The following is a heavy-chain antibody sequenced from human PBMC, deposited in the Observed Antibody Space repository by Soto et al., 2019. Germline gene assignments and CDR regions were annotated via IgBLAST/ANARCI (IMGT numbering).Heavy chain of an antibody. V-gene: IGHV4-34*01. CDR1: GGSSSGYY. Sequence: SETLSLTCAVYGGSSSGYYWSWIRQPPGEGLEWIGEINHSGSTNYNPSLKSRVTISVDTSKNQFSLKLSSVTAADTAVYYCARGMGSKGGSIAARSAYYYGMDVWGQGTTVTVSS. CDR2: INHSGST. CDR3: ARGMGSKGGSIAARSAYYYGMDV. J-gene: IGHJ6*02. D-gene: IGHD6-6*01.